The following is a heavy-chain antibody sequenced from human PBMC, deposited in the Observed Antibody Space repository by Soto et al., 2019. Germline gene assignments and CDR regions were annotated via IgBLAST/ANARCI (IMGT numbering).Heavy chain of an antibody. Sequence: TSETLSLTCTVSGGSIRYYYWGWIRQSPGKGLEWIGYIYYTGTTKYNPSLKSRVTISVDSSKNQFSLKLDSVTAADTAVYYCARLGGYYQAFDSWGQGTLVTVSS. J-gene: IGHJ4*02. CDR1: GGSIRYYY. CDR3: ARLGGYYQAFDS. D-gene: IGHD3-22*01. V-gene: IGHV4-59*08. CDR2: IYYTGTT.